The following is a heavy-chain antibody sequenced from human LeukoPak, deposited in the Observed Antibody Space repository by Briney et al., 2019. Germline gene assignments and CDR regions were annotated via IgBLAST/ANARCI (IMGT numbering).Heavy chain of an antibody. CDR1: QYTFTGYY. V-gene: IGHV1-2*06. J-gene: IGHJ5*02. D-gene: IGHD2-2*01. CDR2: INPNSGGT. CDR3: ARDRGGYCSRSSCDDGWFDP. Sequence: ASVKVPCKASQYTFTGYYMHWVRQAPGQGLEWMGRINPNSGGTNYAQKCQGRVTMTRDTSISTAYMELSRLTSDDTAVYYCARDRGGYCSRSSCDDGWFDPWGQGTLVTVSS.